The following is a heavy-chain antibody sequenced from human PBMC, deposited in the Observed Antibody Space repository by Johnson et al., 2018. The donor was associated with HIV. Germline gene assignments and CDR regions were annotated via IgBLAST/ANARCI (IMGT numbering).Heavy chain of an antibody. D-gene: IGHD6-13*01. Sequence: QVQLVEYGGGVVRPGGSLRLSCAASGFTFSSYGMHWVRQAPGKGLEWVAFIRYDGSNTYYADSVKCRFTISRDNYKNTLYLQMNSLRAEETAMYQCAKDSAAAGRGEAFDIWGQGTVVTVSS. CDR1: GFTFSSYG. V-gene: IGHV3-30*02. CDR3: AKDSAAAGRGEAFDI. J-gene: IGHJ3*02. CDR2: IRYDGSNT.